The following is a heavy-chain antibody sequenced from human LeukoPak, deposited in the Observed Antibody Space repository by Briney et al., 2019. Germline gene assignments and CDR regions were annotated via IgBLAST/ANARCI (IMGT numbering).Heavy chain of an antibody. CDR3: ARVPLTSFYGMDV. J-gene: IGHJ6*02. CDR1: DGSIYSYY. CDR2: VSYSGST. D-gene: IGHD2-21*02. Sequence: SETLSLTCTVSDGSIYSYYWSWIRQPPGKGLEWIGHVSYSGSTNYNPSLNSRVTVSVDTPKSQISLKLSSVTAADTAVYYCARVPLTSFYGMDVWGQGTTVTVSS. V-gene: IGHV4-59*08.